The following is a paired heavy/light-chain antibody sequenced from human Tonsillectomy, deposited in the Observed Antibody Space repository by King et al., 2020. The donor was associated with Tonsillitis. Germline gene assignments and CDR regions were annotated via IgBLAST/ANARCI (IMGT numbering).Heavy chain of an antibody. CDR1: GYSFTKYW. Sequence: EVQLVQSGAEVKKPGESLRISCKASGYSFTKYWISWVRQTPDKGLEWMGRIDPRDSYTNYNPSFEGHVTVSVDNSISTVYLQWSSLEASDTAMYYCGRHDILVGPPFDYWGQGTPVTVSS. J-gene: IGHJ4*02. CDR3: GRHDILVGPPFDY. V-gene: IGHV5-10-1*03. D-gene: IGHD2-8*02. CDR2: IDPRDSYT.
Light chain of an antibody. CDR2: TAS. CDR1: QDIRNE. J-gene: IGKJ4*01. CDR3: LQDFNYPPT. Sequence: AIQMTQSPSSLSASVGDSVTITCRASQDIRNEVAWYQQKPGKPPKLLIYTASSLHTGVPSRFSGSGSGTDFTLAISSLQPEDFATYYCLQDFNYPPTFGGGTKVEIK. V-gene: IGKV1-6*01.